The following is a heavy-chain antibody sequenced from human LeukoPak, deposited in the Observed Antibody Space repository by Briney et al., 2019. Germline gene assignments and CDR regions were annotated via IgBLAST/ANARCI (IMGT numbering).Heavy chain of an antibody. D-gene: IGHD3-22*01. CDR2: ISGHTGTT. CDR3: ARDLDSGNYFFAY. CDR1: GFSFGSYG. Sequence: PGGSLRLSCAASGFSFGSYGLSWVRQAPGMGLQWVAFISGHTGTTRYADSVEGRFTISRDNAKNSLCLQMSSLRAEDTAVYYCARDLDSGNYFFAYWGQGTPVIVSS. J-gene: IGHJ4*02. V-gene: IGHV3-48*04.